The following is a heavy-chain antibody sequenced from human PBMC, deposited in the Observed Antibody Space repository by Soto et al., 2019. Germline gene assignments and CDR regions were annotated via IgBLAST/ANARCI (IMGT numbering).Heavy chain of an antibody. D-gene: IGHD2-2*01. CDR3: AKGESTYCSSTSCPMFDY. CDR2: ISYDGSNK. J-gene: IGHJ4*02. Sequence: SLRLSCEASRFTFSSYGIHWVRQTPFNWLEWVAVISYDGSNKYYADSVKGRFTISRDNSKNTLYLQMNSLRAEDTAVYYCAKGESTYCSSTSCPMFDYWGQGTLVTSPQ. V-gene: IGHV3-30*18. CDR1: RFTFSSYG.